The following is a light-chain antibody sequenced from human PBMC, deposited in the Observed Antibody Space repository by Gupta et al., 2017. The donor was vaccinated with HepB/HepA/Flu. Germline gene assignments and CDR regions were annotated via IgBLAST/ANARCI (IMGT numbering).Light chain of an antibody. J-gene: IGKJ1*01. V-gene: IGKV1-27*01. CDR2: AAS. CDR3: QKYEGAPKT. Sequence: DIQMTKSPSSLSASVGDRVTITCRASQGISNYLAWYQQKPGKVPKLLPYAASTLQSGVPSRFRGSGSGTDFTLTISSMQPEDVATYYCQKYEGAPKTFGQGTKLEIK. CDR1: QGISNY.